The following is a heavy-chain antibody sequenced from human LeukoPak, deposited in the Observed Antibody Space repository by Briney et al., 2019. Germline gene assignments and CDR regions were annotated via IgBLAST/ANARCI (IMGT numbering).Heavy chain of an antibody. V-gene: IGHV3-64*01. D-gene: IGHD6-13*01. Sequence: GGSVRLSCAASGFTFSSYAMHWVRQAPGKGLQYVSAISSNGGSTYYANSVKGRFTISRDNSKNTLYLQMGSLRTEDMAVYYCARELTEYSSSWFDPWGQGTLVTVSS. CDR1: GFTFSSYA. CDR3: ARELTEYSSSWFDP. CDR2: ISSNGGST. J-gene: IGHJ5*02.